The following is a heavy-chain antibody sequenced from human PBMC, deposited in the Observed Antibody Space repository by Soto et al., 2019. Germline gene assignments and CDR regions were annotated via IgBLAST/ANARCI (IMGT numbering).Heavy chain of an antibody. CDR1: GFTFSSYG. D-gene: IGHD6-19*01. V-gene: IGHV3-30*02. CDR2: IWYDGSNK. J-gene: IGHJ6*03. CDR3: VKDLGADYYYYMDV. Sequence: GGSLRLSCAASGFTFSSYGMHWVRQAPGKGLEWVAVIWYDGSNKYYADSVKGRFTISRDNSKNTLYLQMNSLRAEDTAVYYCVKDLGADYYYYMDVWGKGTTVTVSS.